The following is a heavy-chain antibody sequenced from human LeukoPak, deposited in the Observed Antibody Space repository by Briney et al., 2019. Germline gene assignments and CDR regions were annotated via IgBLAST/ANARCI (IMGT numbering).Heavy chain of an antibody. J-gene: IGHJ4*02. V-gene: IGHV3-21*01. CDR2: ISSSNSYI. CDR3: ARDPVAPPYFDY. CDR1: GFTCSTYS. Sequence: GGSLRLSCAASGFTCSTYSMNWVRQAPGKGLEWVSSISSSNSYIYYADSVKGRFTISRDNAKNSLYLQMNSLRAEDTAVYYCARDPVAPPYFDYWGQGTLVTVSS. D-gene: IGHD6-19*01.